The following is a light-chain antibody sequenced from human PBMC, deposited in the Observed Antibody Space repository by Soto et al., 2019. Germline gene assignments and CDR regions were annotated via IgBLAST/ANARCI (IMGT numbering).Light chain of an antibody. CDR1: QSISSY. J-gene: IGKJ1*01. CDR3: QQSYSSKWT. CDR2: AAS. V-gene: IGKV1-39*01. Sequence: DIQITQSPSSLSASVGDRVTITCRASQSISSYLNWYQQKPGKAPNLLIYAASSLQSGVPSRFSGSGSGTDFTLTISSLQPEDFATYYCQQSYSSKWTFGQGTKV.